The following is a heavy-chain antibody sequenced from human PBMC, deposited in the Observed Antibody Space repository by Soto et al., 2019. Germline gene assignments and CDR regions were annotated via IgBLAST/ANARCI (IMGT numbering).Heavy chain of an antibody. J-gene: IGHJ4*02. D-gene: IGHD2-2*02. CDR3: AREGGYCSGTSRYKYFDY. V-gene: IGHV3-74*01. Sequence: GGSLRLSCAASGFTFSRHWMHWVRQAPGKGLVWVSRIKSDGSSTTYADFVKGRFTISRDNARNTLYLQMNSLRAEDTAMYYCAREGGYCSGTSRYKYFDYWGQGALVTVS. CDR1: GFTFSRHW. CDR2: IKSDGSST.